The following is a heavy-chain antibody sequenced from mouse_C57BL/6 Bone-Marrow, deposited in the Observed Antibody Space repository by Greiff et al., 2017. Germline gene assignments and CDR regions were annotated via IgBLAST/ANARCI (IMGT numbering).Heavy chain of an antibody. V-gene: IGHV1-55*01. CDR3: ARSGDSSGY. CDR2: IYPGSGST. CDR1: GYTFTSYW. Sequence: QVQLQQPGAELVKPGASVKMSCKASGYTFTSYWLTWVKQRPGQGLEWIGDIYPGSGSTNYTEKFKSKATLTVYTSSSTAYMQLSSLTSEDSAVYYCARSGDSSGYWGQGTTLTVSS. D-gene: IGHD3-2*02. J-gene: IGHJ2*01.